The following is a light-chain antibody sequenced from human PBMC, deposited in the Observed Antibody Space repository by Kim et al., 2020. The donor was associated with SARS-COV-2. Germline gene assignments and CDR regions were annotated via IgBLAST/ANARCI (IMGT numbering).Light chain of an antibody. J-gene: IGKJ1*01. CDR1: QTVSSNY. V-gene: IGKV3D-20*01. CDR2: DAS. CDR3: QQYGGSPKT. Sequence: PGERATLSCGASQTVSSNYLAWYQHKPGLAPRLLIYDASTRATGIPDRFSGSGSETDFTLTISRLEPEDFAVYYCQQYGGSPKTFGQGTKVDIK.